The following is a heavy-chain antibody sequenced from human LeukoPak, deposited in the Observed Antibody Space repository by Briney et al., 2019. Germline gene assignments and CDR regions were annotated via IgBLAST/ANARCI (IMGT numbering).Heavy chain of an antibody. Sequence: PGGSLRLSFAASGFTFSSYWMSWVRQAPGKGLEWVANIKQDGSEKYYVDSVKGRFTISRDNAKNSLYLQMNSLRAEDTAVYYCAREGPWEETDYGDFTSFDYWGQGTLVTVSS. CDR2: IKQDGSEK. J-gene: IGHJ4*02. CDR3: AREGPWEETDYGDFTSFDY. D-gene: IGHD4-17*01. CDR1: GFTFSSYW. V-gene: IGHV3-7*01.